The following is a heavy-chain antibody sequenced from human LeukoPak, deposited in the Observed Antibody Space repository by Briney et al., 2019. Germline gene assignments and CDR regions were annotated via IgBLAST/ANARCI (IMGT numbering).Heavy chain of an antibody. CDR2: IYYSGST. CDR3: ARLPSHGGFGESTFDYFDY. V-gene: IGHV4-59*01. Sequence: SETLSLTCTVSGGSISSYYWSWIRQPPGKGLEWIGYIYYSGSTNYNPSLKSRVTISVDTSKNQFSLKLSSVTAVDTAVYYCARLPSHGGFGESTFDYFDYWGQGTLVTVSS. J-gene: IGHJ4*02. D-gene: IGHD3-10*01. CDR1: GGSISSYY.